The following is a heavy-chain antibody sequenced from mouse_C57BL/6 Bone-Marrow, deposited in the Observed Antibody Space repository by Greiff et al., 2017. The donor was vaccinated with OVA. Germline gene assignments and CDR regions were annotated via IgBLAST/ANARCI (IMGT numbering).Heavy chain of an antibody. J-gene: IGHJ4*01. D-gene: IGHD2-1*01. CDR2: IDPETGGT. CDR3: ARRCGNYYAMDY. Sequence: QVQLQQSGAELVRPGASVTLSCKASGYTFTDYEMHWVKQTPVHGLEWIGAIDPETGGTAYNQKFKGKAILTTDKSSSTAYMELRSLTSEDSAVYYCARRCGNYYAMDYWGRGTSVTVSA. CDR1: GYTFTDYE. V-gene: IGHV1-15*01.